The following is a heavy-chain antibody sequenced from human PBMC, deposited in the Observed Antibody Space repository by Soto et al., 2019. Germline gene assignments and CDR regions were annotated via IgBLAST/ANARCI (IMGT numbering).Heavy chain of an antibody. CDR2: IYYSGST. CDR1: GGSISSYY. Sequence: QVQLQESGPGLVKPSETLSLTCTVSGGSISSYYWRWIRQPPGKGLEWVGFIYYSGSTNYNPSLKSRVTISVDTSKKQCSLTLSSVAAADTAVDYCARVGPSPIDYGGKGVLDYWGQGTLVTVSS. D-gene: IGHD4-17*01. CDR3: ARVGPSPIDYGGKGVLDY. V-gene: IGHV4-59*01. J-gene: IGHJ4*02.